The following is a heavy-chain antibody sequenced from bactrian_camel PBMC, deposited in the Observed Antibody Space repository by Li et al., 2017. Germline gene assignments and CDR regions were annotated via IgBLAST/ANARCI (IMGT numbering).Heavy chain of an antibody. V-gene: IGHV3S40*01. Sequence: VQLVESGGGSVQAGGSLRLACAVSGNLDRVGYMAWVRQPPGNRREGIASISKEDGDPYYANSVKGRFTISQDNAKRTVYLQMNNLQNRDTAMYFCAAGNPEREWWSLRESGYEYYGQGTQVTVS. CDR3: AAGNPEREWWSLRESGYEY. D-gene: IGHD2*01. CDR1: GNLDRVGY. CDR2: ISKEDGDP. J-gene: IGHJ4*01.